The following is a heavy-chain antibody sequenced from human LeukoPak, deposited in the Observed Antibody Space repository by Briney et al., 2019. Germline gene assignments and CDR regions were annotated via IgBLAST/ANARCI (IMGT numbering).Heavy chain of an antibody. J-gene: IGHJ6*04. Sequence: SETLSLTCTVSGDSLSNYYWTWIRQSAGKGLQWVGRINTSGNTNHNPYLMSRVTMSLDTPKNQFSLNLSSVTAADTAVYYCARERLGFRVDVWGKGTTVSVSS. V-gene: IGHV4-4*07. CDR2: INTSGNT. D-gene: IGHD3-10*01. CDR1: GDSLSNYY. CDR3: ARERLGFRVDV.